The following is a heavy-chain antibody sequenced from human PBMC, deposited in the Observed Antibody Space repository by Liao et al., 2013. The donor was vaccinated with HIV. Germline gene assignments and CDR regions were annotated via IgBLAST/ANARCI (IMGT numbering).Heavy chain of an antibody. J-gene: IGHJ6*03. Sequence: QVQLQESGPGLVKPSQTLSLTCTVSGGSISSGDYYWSWIRQPPGKGLEWIGRIYTSGSTDCNPSLKSRVTMSVDTSKNQFSLKLSSVTAADTAVYYCARGLRRGSRNYYYYYMDVWGKGTTVTVSS. V-gene: IGHV4-61*02. CDR3: ARGLRRGSRNYYYYYMDV. D-gene: IGHD3-10*01. CDR2: IYTSGST. CDR1: GGSISSGDYY.